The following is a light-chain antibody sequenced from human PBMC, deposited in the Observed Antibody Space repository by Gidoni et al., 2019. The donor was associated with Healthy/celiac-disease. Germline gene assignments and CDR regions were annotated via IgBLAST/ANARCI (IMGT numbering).Light chain of an antibody. Sequence: IQMTQPPSSLSASVGDRVTITCRASQSISSYLNWYQQKPGKAPKLLIYAASSLQSGVPSRFSGSGSGTDFTLTISSLQPEDFATYYCQQSYSTPNTFGGGTKVEIK. V-gene: IGKV1-39*01. CDR3: QQSYSTPNT. CDR2: AAS. CDR1: QSISSY. J-gene: IGKJ4*01.